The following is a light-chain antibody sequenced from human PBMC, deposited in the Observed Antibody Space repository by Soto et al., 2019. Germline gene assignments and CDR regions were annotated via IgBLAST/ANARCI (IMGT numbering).Light chain of an antibody. CDR3: PQSYSTLRT. CDR1: QSISSY. CDR2: AAS. Sequence: DIQMTHSPSSLSASVGDRVTITCRASQSISSYLNWYQQKPGKAPKLLTYAASSLQSGVPSRFSGSGSGTDFTLTISSLQPEDFATYYCPQSYSTLRTFGQGNKVDIX. J-gene: IGKJ1*01. V-gene: IGKV1-39*01.